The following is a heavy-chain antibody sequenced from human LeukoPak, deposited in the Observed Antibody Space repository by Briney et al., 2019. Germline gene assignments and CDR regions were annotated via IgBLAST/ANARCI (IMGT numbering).Heavy chain of an antibody. V-gene: IGHV4-4*09. CDR1: GGSISSYY. CDR2: IYTSGST. CDR3: ARHLGWELPHFDY. J-gene: IGHJ4*02. Sequence: PSETLSLTCAVSGGSISSYYWSWIRQPPGKGLAWIGYIYTSGSTNYNPSLKSRVTISVDTSKNQFSLKLSSVTAADAAVYYCARHLGWELPHFDYWGQGTLVTVSS. D-gene: IGHD1-26*01.